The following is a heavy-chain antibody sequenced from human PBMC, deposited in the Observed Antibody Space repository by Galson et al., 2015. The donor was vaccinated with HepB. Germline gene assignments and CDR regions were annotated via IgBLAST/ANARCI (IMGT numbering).Heavy chain of an antibody. J-gene: IGHJ4*02. CDR1: GYTFTAFW. Sequence: QSGAEVKKPGESLRISCKASGYTFTAFWITWVRQIPGKGLEWMGRIDPSDSYTDYSPSFRGHVTFSAGKSITTAYLQWSILKASDTAMYYCASRHSYFRSGNGSTVADYWGEGTLVTVSS. D-gene: IGHD3-10*01. CDR2: IDPSDSYT. CDR3: ASRHSYFRSGNGSTVADY. V-gene: IGHV5-10-1*01.